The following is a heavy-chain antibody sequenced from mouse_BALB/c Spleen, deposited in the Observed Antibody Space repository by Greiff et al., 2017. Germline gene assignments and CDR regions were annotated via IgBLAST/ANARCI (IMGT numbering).Heavy chain of an antibody. CDR3: VSYYDAMDY. V-gene: IGHV1-7*01. Sequence: VKLQESGAELAKPGASVKMSCKASGYTFTSYWMHWVKQRPGQGLEWIGYINPSTGYTEYNQKFKDKATLTADKSSSTAYMQLSSLTSEDSAVYYCVSYYDAMDYWGQGTSVTVSS. CDR1: GYTFTSYW. J-gene: IGHJ4*01. D-gene: IGHD2-10*01. CDR2: INPSTGYT.